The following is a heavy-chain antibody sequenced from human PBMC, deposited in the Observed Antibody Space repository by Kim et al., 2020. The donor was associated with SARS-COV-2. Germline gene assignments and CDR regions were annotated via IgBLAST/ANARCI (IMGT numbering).Heavy chain of an antibody. CDR1: GSPFSTHG. J-gene: IGHJ4*01. CDR3: DRWAGTSNGGYCLDY. D-gene: IGHD2-21*02. CDR2: IVDNGRER. V-gene: IGHV3-30*12. Sequence: GGSLRLSCAVSGSPFSTHGMHWVRQAPGKGLEWVAVIVDNGRERHYADSVKGRFIVSKDNAKNMLYLDMASLRAEDTAVYYCDRWAGTSNGGYCLDYWG.